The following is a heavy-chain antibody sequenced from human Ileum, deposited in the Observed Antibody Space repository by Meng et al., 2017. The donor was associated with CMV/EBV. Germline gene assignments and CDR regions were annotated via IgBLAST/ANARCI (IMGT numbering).Heavy chain of an antibody. J-gene: IGHJ5*02. D-gene: IGHD3-3*01. CDR3: ARGRVLRFLEWSWFDP. V-gene: IGHV1-2*02. CDR2: INPNNGGT. CDR1: GYTFTGYF. Sequence: GYTFTGYFMHWMRQAPGQGLEWMGWINPNNGGTNYAQKFQGRVTMTRDTSISTAYMELSRLRSDNTAVYYCARGRVLRFLEWSWFDPWGQGTLVTVSS.